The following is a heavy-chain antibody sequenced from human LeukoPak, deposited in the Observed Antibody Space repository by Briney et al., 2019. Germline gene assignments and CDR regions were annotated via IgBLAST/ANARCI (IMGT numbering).Heavy chain of an antibody. CDR1: GDSINGYH. Sequence: SETLSLTFIVSGDSINGYHCSWIRQPPGKGLEWIGYISYTGATTYNSSLKNRVSISADTSKNQFSLKVTSVTAADTAVYYCARDGGMSGSHWGRGILVSVSS. V-gene: IGHV4-59*01. CDR3: ARDGGMSGSH. J-gene: IGHJ4*02. D-gene: IGHD3-16*01. CDR2: ISYTGAT.